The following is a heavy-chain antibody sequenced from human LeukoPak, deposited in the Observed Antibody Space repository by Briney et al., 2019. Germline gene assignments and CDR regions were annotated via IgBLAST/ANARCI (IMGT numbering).Heavy chain of an antibody. CDR3: VKDRGDYGDYREVPPDY. J-gene: IGHJ4*02. D-gene: IGHD4-17*01. Sequence: PGGSLRLSCSASGFTFSSYGMHWVRQAPGKGLEYVSAISSNGGSTYYADSVKGRFTISRDNSKNTLYLQMSSLRAEDTAVYYCVKDRGDYGDYREVPPDYWGQGTLVTVSS. CDR1: GFTFSSYG. CDR2: ISSNGGST. V-gene: IGHV3-64D*06.